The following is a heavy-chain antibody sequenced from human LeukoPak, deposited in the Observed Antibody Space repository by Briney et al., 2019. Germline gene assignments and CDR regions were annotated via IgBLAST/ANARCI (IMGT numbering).Heavy chain of an antibody. J-gene: IGHJ3*02. CDR3: ARDGSPWYSSSWDRAFDI. D-gene: IGHD6-13*01. CDR1: GGSISSGSYY. CDR2: INHSGST. V-gene: IGHV4-61*09. Sequence: PSQTLSLTCTVSGGSISSGSYYWSWIRQPAGKGLEWIGEINHSGSTNYNPSLKSRVTISVDTSKNQFSLKLSSVTAADTAVYYCARDGSPWYSSSWDRAFDIWGQGTMVTVSS.